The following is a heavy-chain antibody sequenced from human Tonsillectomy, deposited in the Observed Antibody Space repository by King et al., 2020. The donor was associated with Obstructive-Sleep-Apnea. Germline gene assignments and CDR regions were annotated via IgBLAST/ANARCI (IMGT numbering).Heavy chain of an antibody. CDR3: ARDLTGMDV. J-gene: IGHJ6*02. CDR1: GGTVTTDT. D-gene: IGHD3-9*01. Sequence: QLVQSGAEVKKPGSSVTVSCKASGGTVTTDTISWVRQAPGQGLEWMGGIIPMSGTADYAQKCQGRVTITADASTNTVFMELNSLRSEDTAVYYCARDLTGMDVWGQGTSVAVSS. V-gene: IGHV1-69*01. CDR2: IIPMSGTA.